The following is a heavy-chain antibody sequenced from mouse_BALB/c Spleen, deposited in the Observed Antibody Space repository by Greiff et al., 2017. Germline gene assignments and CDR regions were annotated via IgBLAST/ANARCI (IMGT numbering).Heavy chain of an antibody. D-gene: IGHD1-1*02. CDR3: AKLSGYYFDY. Sequence: VNLVESGAELAKPGASVKMSCKASGYTFTSYWMHWVKQRPGQGLEWIGYINPSTGYTEYNQKFKDKATLTADKSSSTAYMQLSSLTSEDSAVYYCAKLSGYYFDYWGQGTTLTVSS. J-gene: IGHJ2*01. CDR1: GYTFTSYW. CDR2: INPSTGYT. V-gene: IGHV1-7*01.